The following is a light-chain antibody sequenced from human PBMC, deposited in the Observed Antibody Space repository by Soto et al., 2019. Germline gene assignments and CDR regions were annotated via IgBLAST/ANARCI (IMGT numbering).Light chain of an antibody. V-gene: IGLV2-14*01. Sequence: QSVLTQPASVSGSPGQSITISCTGTSSDVAFYNHVSWYQQHPGKAPKLLIYEVNNRPSGVSHRFSGSKSGNTASLTISGLQAEDEADYYCSSFAGTRTYVFGTGTKVTV. CDR1: SSDVAFYNH. CDR3: SSFAGTRTYV. CDR2: EVN. J-gene: IGLJ1*01.